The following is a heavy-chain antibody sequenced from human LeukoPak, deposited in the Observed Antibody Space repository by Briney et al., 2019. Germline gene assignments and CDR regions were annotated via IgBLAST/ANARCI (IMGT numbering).Heavy chain of an antibody. J-gene: IGHJ3*02. CDR2: INHSGST. D-gene: IGHD3-10*01. V-gene: IGHV4-34*01. CDR1: GGSFSGYY. Sequence: KTSETLSLTCAVYGGSFSGYYWSWIRQPPGKGLEWIGEINHSGSTNYNPSLKSRVTISVDTSKNQFSLKLSSVTAADTAVYYCARTRFGELRFRAFDIWGQGTMVTVSS. CDR3: ARTRFGELRFRAFDI.